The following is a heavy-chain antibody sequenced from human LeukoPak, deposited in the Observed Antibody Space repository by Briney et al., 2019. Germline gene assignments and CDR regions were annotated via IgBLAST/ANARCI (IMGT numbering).Heavy chain of an antibody. J-gene: IGHJ4*02. D-gene: IGHD4-17*01. V-gene: IGHV5-51*01. Sequence: GQSLKISCKGSGYSFTSYWIGWVRQMRGKGLEWMGIIYPGDSDTRYSPSFQGQVTISADKSISTAYLQWSSLKASDTAMYYCARRSTVTNYDYWGRGTLVTVSS. CDR3: ARRSTVTNYDY. CDR2: IYPGDSDT. CDR1: GYSFTSYW.